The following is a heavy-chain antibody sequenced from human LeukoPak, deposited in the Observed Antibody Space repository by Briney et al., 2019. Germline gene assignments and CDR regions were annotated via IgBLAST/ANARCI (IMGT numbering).Heavy chain of an antibody. CDR1: GYTFTSYG. D-gene: IGHD3-10*01. J-gene: IGHJ4*02. CDR2: ISAYNGNT. V-gene: IGHV1-18*01. CDR3: ARDQITMVRGAVFDY. Sequence: GALVKVSCKASGYTFTSYGISWVRQAPGQGLEWMGWISAYNGNTNYAQKLQGRVTMTTDTSTSTAYMELRSLRSDDTAVYYCARDQITMVRGAVFDYWGQGTLVTVSS.